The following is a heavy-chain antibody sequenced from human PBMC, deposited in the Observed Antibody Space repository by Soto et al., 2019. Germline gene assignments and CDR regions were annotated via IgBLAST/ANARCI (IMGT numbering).Heavy chain of an antibody. CDR3: ARHRHPRGTVGATSPLDP. J-gene: IGHJ5*02. Sequence: SLRLSCAISGFSVSSNYLSWVRQAPGKGLGWVSVHYSGGSTYYADSVQGRFTISRDKSNNTLYLQMRRVRAEDTAVYFCARHRHPRGTVGATSPLDPWGQGTQVTVSS. D-gene: IGHD1-26*01. V-gene: IGHV3-53*01. CDR1: GFSVSSNY. CDR2: HYSGGST.